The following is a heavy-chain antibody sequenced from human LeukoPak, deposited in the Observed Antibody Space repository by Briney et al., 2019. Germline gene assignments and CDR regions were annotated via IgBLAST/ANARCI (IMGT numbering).Heavy chain of an antibody. CDR2: IIPIFGTA. CDR1: GGTFSRYA. J-gene: IGHJ4*02. V-gene: IGHV1-69*01. CDR3: ARPYSGYAFFDY. Sequence: SVKVSCKASGGTFSRYAISWVRQAPGQGLEWRGGIIPIFGTANYAQKFQGRVTITADESTSTAYMEVSSLRSEHTAMYYCARPYSGYAFFDYWGQGILVTVSS. D-gene: IGHD5-12*01.